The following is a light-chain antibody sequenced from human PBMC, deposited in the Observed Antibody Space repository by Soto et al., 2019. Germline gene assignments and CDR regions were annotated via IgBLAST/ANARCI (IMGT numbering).Light chain of an antibody. V-gene: IGKV1-27*01. CDR3: QKYSSVPV. CDR1: QDIRNF. CDR2: AAS. Sequence: DIQMTQSPTSLSASVGDRVTITCRASQDIRNFVAWYQQKPGKAPKLLIYAASTLQSGVPSRFIGSGSGTDFTRTSNSLQPEDVATYSFQKYSSVPVFGPGTKVEIK. J-gene: IGKJ3*01.